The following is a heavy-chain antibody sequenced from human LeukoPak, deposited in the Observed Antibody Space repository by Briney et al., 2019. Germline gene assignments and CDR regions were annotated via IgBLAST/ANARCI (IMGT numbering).Heavy chain of an antibody. Sequence: ASVKVSCKASGYSFTSHYMHWVRQAPGQGLEWLGLINPTGSSTLYAQKFQGRVTMTRDMSTTTDYMELSSLRSDYTAVYYCARDNSVGDVAWWFAPWGQGTLVTVSS. CDR2: INPTGSST. CDR3: ARDNSVGDVAWWFAP. CDR1: GYSFTSHY. D-gene: IGHD1-26*01. J-gene: IGHJ5*02. V-gene: IGHV1-46*01.